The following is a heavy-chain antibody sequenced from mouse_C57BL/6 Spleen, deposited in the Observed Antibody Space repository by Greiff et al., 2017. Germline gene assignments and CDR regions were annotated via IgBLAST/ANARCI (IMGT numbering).Heavy chain of an antibody. CDR3: ARGDGSSSWYFDV. V-gene: IGHV1-53*01. CDR2: INPSNVGT. Sequence: VQLQQPGTELVKPGASVKLSCKASGYTFTSYWMPWVKQRPGQGLEWIGTINPSNVGTNYNEKFKSKATLTVDKSSSAAYLQLSSLTSEDSAVYYCARGDGSSSWYFDVWGTGTTVTVSS. CDR1: GYTFTSYW. D-gene: IGHD1-1*01. J-gene: IGHJ1*03.